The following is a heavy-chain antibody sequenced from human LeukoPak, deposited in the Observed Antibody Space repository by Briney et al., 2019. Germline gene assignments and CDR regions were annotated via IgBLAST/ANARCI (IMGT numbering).Heavy chain of an antibody. CDR2: MNPNSGNT. D-gene: IGHD2-15*01. CDR3: ARGLGYCSGGSCCSEWDNWFDP. Sequence: ASVKVSCKASGYTFTSYDINWVRQATGQGLEWMGWMNPNSGNTGCAQKFQGRVTMTRNTSISTAYMELSSLRSEDTAVYYCARGLGYCSGGSCCSEWDNWFDPWGQGTPVTVSS. CDR1: GYTFTSYD. V-gene: IGHV1-8*01. J-gene: IGHJ5*02.